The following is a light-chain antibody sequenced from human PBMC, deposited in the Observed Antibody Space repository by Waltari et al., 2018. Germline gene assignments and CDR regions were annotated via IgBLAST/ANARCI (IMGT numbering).Light chain of an antibody. J-gene: IGKJ2*03. CDR3: QQRSNWPPLFS. V-gene: IGKV3-11*01. Sequence: EIVLTQSPATLSLSPGDRATLSCRASQSVGHYLAWYQHKPGQAPRLLIYDVFKRATGIPARFSGGGYETDFTLTVSSLEPEDFAVYYCQQRSNWPPLFSFGQGTKLEIK. CDR1: QSVGHY. CDR2: DVF.